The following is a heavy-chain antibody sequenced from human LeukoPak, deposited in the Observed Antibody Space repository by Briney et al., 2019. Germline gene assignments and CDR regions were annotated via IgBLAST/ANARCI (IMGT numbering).Heavy chain of an antibody. J-gene: IGHJ5*02. CDR2: IYYSGST. CDR3: ARFYDGGQLPWFDP. D-gene: IGHD2-2*01. Sequence: PSETLSLTCTVSGGSINSYYWSWLRQPPGKGLEWIGYIYYSGSTNYNPSLQSRVTISVDTSKNQFSLKLSSVTAADTAVYYCARFYDGGQLPWFDPWGEGTLVTVS. CDR1: GGSINSYY. V-gene: IGHV4-59*01.